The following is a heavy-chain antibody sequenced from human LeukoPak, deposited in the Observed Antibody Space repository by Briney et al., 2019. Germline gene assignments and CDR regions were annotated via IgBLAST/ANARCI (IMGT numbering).Heavy chain of an antibody. CDR3: ASVGYSSGWRPLDY. V-gene: IGHV1-18*01. Sequence: ASVKVSCKASGYTFSNYGISWVRQAPGQGLEWMGWISTHNGNTNYAQKLQGRVTMTTDTSTTTAYMELRSLRSDDTAVYYCASVGYSSGWRPLDYWGQGTLVTVSS. D-gene: IGHD6-19*01. J-gene: IGHJ4*02. CDR1: GYTFSNYG. CDR2: ISTHNGNT.